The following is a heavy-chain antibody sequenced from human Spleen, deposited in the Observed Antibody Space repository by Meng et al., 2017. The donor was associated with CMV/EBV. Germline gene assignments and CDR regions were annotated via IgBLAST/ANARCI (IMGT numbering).Heavy chain of an antibody. CDR1: GYTVNGFY. CDR2: IKPNSGDT. CDR3: AREEVGSYMSY. J-gene: IGHJ4*02. Sequence: ACKASGYTVNGFYMHWVRQATGQRLEWMGWIKPNSGDTSYARKFQGRVAMARDTSISTAYMELKSLKSDDSAVYYCAREEVGSYMSYWGQGTLVTVSS. V-gene: IGHV1-2*02. D-gene: IGHD3-10*01.